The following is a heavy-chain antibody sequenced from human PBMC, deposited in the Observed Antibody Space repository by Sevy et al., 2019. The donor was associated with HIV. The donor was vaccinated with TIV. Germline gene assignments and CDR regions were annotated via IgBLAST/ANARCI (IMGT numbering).Heavy chain of an antibody. J-gene: IGHJ5*02. CDR3: AKDLRVVIPAAMQPADL. D-gene: IGHD2-2*01. CDR2: INFDGSDR. CDR1: KFPFRSNG. Sequence: GGCLRLSCVASKFPFRSNGFHWVRQPPGKGLEWLSYINFDGSDRKYTDPVKGRFTVSRDNSKNTLYLQMNSLRAEDTAVYYCAKDLRVVIPAAMQPADLWGQGTLVTVSS. V-gene: IGHV3-30*02.